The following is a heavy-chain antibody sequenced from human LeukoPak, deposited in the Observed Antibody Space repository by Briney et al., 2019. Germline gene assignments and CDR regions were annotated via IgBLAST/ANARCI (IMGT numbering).Heavy chain of an antibody. CDR1: GGTFSSYA. V-gene: IGHV1-69*13. Sequence: SVKVSCKASGGTFSSYAISWVRQAPGQGLEWMGGIIPIFGTANYAQKFQGRVTITADESTSTAYMELSSLRSEDTAVYYCASGNCNATNCYISIDYWGQGTLVTVSS. CDR2: IIPIFGTA. D-gene: IGHD2/OR15-2a*01. CDR3: ASGNCNATNCYISIDY. J-gene: IGHJ4*02.